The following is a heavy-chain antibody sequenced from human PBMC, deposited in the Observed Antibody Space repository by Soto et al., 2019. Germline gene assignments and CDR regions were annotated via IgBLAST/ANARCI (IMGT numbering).Heavy chain of an antibody. CDR3: KRDLEGPPLVGATDHAVDI. CDR1: GFTFGDYA. Sequence: GGSLRLSCTASGFTFGDYAMSWFRQAPGKGLEWVGFIRSKAYGGTTEYAASVKGRFTISRDDSKSIAYLQMNSLKTEDTAVYXCKRDLEGPPLVGATDHAVDIWGQGTMVTVSS. D-gene: IGHD1-26*01. J-gene: IGHJ3*02. V-gene: IGHV3-49*03. CDR2: IRSKAYGGTT.